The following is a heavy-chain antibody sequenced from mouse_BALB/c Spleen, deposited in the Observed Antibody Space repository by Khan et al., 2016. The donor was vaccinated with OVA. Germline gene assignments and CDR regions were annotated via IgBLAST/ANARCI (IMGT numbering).Heavy chain of an antibody. V-gene: IGHV1-77*01. Sequence: VQLQESGPELVKPGTSVKMSCKASGYTFTDYVISWVKQRPGKGLEWIGEIYPGSGSTYYNGMIKGKATLTADKSTNSAYRQITSLTSEDSAVYFCARSYDGAWFAYWGQGTLVTVSA. CDR1: GYTFTDYV. J-gene: IGHJ3*01. D-gene: IGHD1-1*01. CDR3: ARSYDGAWFAY. CDR2: IYPGSGST.